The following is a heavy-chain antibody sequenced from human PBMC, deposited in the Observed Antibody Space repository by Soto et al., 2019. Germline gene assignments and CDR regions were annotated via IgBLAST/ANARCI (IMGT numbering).Heavy chain of an antibody. D-gene: IGHD3-3*01. CDR2: SIPIFGTA. Sequence: QVQLVQSGAEVKKPGSSVKVSCKASGGTFSSYAISWVRQAPGQGLEWMGGSIPIFGTANYAQKFQGRVTITADKSTSTAYMELSSLRSEDTAVYYCARDLGLSGYYDFWSGADYYYYGMDVWGQGNTVTVSS. J-gene: IGHJ6*02. V-gene: IGHV1-69*06. CDR1: GGTFSSYA. CDR3: ARDLGLSGYYDFWSGADYYYYGMDV.